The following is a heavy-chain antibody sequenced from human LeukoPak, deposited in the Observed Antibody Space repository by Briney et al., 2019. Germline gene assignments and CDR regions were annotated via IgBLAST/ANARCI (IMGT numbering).Heavy chain of an antibody. V-gene: IGHV3-15*01. D-gene: IGHD2/OR15-2a*01. J-gene: IGHJ4*02. CDR1: GFSFMNAW. Sequence: GGSLRLSCAASGFSFMNAWMIWVRQAPGKGLEWVGRIKSNADGGTPDYAAPARGRFAISRDDSKNTLYLQMNSLKTEDTAVYYCTTFYHEYSPYWGRGTLVTVSS. CDR2: IKSNADGGTP. CDR3: TTFYHEYSPY.